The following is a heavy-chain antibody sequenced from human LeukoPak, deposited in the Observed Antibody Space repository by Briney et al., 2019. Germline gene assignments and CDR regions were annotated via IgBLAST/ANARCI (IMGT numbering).Heavy chain of an antibody. CDR1: GFTFSSYW. D-gene: IGHD2-2*01. Sequence: GGSLRLSCAASGFTFSSYWMHWVRQAPGRGLAWVADINTDGDITRYADSLKGRFTISRDNAKNTLYLQMNSLRDEDTSIYYCARGGVQPVDYWGQGTLVTVSS. CDR3: ARGGVQPVDY. CDR2: INTDGDIT. J-gene: IGHJ4*02. V-gene: IGHV3-74*01.